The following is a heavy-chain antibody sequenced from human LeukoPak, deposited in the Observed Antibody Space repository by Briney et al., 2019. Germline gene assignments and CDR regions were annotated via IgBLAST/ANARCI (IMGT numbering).Heavy chain of an antibody. J-gene: IGHJ5*02. CDR1: GYTFTGYY. CDR2: INPNSGGT. D-gene: IGHD4-17*01. CDR3: ARGDYGDYVVWFDP. V-gene: IGHV1-2*02. Sequence: ASVKVPCKASGYTFTGYYMHWVRQAPGQGLEWMGWINPNSGGTNYAQKFQGRVTMTRDTSISTAYMELSRLRSDDTAVYYCARGDYGDYVVWFDPWGQGTLVTVSS.